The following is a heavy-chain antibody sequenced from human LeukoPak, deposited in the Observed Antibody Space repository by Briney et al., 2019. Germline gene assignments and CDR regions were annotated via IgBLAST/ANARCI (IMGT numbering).Heavy chain of an antibody. CDR2: IKQDGSEK. CDR3: ARSYSSSSNWFDP. D-gene: IGHD6-6*01. CDR1: GFTFSSYW. J-gene: IGHJ5*02. V-gene: IGHV3-7*01. Sequence: GGSLRLSCAASGFTFSSYWMSWVRQAPGKGLEWVANIKQDGSEKYYVVSVKGRFTISRDNAKNSLYLQMNSLRAEDTAVYYCARSYSSSSNWFDPWGQGTLVTVSS.